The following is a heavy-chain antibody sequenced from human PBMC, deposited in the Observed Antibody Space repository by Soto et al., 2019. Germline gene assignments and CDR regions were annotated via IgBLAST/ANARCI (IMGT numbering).Heavy chain of an antibody. J-gene: IGHJ5*02. CDR1: GGSISTSANH. CDR2: IYYSGGT. CDR3: AKGVRGVPNWFDP. V-gene: IGHV4-31*03. D-gene: IGHD3-10*01. Sequence: QVQLQESGPGLVRPSQTLSLSCTVSGGSISTSANHWSWIRQHPGDGLEWIGYIYYSGGTYSSPSLKGRVTMSIDPSKNQVSLKLSSVTAAATAVYYCAKGVRGVPNWFDPWGQGTLVTFSS.